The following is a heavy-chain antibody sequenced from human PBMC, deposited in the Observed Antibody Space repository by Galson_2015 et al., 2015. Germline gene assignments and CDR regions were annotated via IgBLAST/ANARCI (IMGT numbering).Heavy chain of an antibody. CDR1: GFTFSSYG. J-gene: IGHJ6*02. CDR2: ISYDGSNR. Sequence: SLRLACAASGFTFSSYGMQWVRQAPGKGLEWVAVISYDGSNRYYADSVKGRFTISRDNSKNTLYLQMNSLRAEDTAVYYCAKLGDHDSSYYYYGMDVWGQRTTVTVS. D-gene: IGHD3-16*01. V-gene: IGHV3-30*18. CDR3: AKLGDHDSSYYYYGMDV.